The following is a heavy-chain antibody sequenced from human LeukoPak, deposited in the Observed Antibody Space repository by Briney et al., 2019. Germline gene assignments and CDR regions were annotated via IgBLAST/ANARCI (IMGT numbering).Heavy chain of an antibody. CDR1: GFTFSSYG. V-gene: IGHV3-30*02. CDR2: IRYDGSNK. Sequence: QSGGSLRLSCAASGFTFSSYGMHWVRQAPGKGLEWVAFIRYDGSNKYYADSVKGRFTISRDNSKNTLYLQMNSLRAEDTAVYYCARDLPVVGAPGFDYWGQGTLVTVSS. CDR3: ARDLPVVGAPGFDY. J-gene: IGHJ4*02. D-gene: IGHD1-26*01.